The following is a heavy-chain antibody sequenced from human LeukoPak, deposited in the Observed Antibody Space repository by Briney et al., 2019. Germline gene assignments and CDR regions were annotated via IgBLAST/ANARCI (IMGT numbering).Heavy chain of an antibody. V-gene: IGHV3-21*01. CDR3: ARAIAAAGTHWFDP. J-gene: IGHJ5*02. D-gene: IGHD6-13*01. CDR2: ISSSSSYI. Sequence: PGGSLRLSCAASGFTFSSYSMNWVRQAPGKGLEWVSSISSSSSYIYYTDSVKGRFTISRDNAKNSLYLQMNSLRAEDTAVYYCARAIAAAGTHWFDPWGQGTLVTVSS. CDR1: GFTFSSYS.